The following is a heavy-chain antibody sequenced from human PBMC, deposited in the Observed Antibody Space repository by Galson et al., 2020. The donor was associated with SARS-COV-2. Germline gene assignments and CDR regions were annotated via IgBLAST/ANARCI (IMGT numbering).Heavy chain of an antibody. V-gene: IGHV3-11*01. CDR2: ISSSGSTI. J-gene: IGHJ6*02. Sequence: GGSLRLSCAASGFTFSDYYMSWIRQAPGKGLEWVSYISSSGSTIYYADSVKGRFTISRDNAKNSLYLQMNSLRAEDTAVYYCARDESPRQQLDYYYGMDVWGQGTTVTVSS. CDR1: GFTFSDYY. CDR3: ARDESPRQQLDYYYGMDV. D-gene: IGHD6-13*01.